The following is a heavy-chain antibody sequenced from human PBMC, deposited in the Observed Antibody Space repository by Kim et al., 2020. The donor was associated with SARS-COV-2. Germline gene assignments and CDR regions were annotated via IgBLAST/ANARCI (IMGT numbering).Heavy chain of an antibody. CDR3: ARAHPLGYCSGGSCRGHYMDV. V-gene: IGHV3-53*01. D-gene: IGHD2-15*01. CDR2: IYSGGST. J-gene: IGHJ6*03. CDR1: GFTVSSNY. Sequence: GGSLRLSCAASGFTVSSNYMSWVRQAPGKGLEWVSVIYSGGSTYYADSVKGRFTISRDNSKNTLYLQMNSLRAEDTAVYYCARAHPLGYCSGGSCRGHYMDVWGKGTTGTVSS.